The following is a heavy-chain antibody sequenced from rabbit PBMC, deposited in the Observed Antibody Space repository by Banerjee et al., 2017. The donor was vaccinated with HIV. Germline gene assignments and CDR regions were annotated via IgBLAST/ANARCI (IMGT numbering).Heavy chain of an antibody. J-gene: IGHJ4*01. CDR3: ARAPYAYYTGDAYASFNL. CDR1: GFSFSNRYV. V-gene: IGHV1S43*01. Sequence: QEQLEESGGGLVKPEGSLTLTCKASGFSFSNRYVMCWVRQAPGKGLELIACIYTSTNSTWYANWVNGRFTISSSTSLNSVDLKMTSLTAADTATYFCARAPYAYYTGDAYASFNLWGQGTLVTVS. CDR2: IYTSTNST. D-gene: IGHD6-1*01.